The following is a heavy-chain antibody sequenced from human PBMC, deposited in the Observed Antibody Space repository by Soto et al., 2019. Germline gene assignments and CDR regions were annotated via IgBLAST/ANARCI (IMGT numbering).Heavy chain of an antibody. J-gene: IGHJ5*02. D-gene: IGHD2-2*03. CDR1: GYTFTSYG. V-gene: IGHV1-18*01. CDR3: ARVLDIVVVPAAIPYNWFDP. Sequence: ASVKVSCKASGYTFTSYGISWVRQAPGQGLEWMGWISAYNGNTNYAQKLQGRVTMTTDTSTSTAYMELRSLRSDDTAVYYCARVLDIVVVPAAIPYNWFDPWGQGTLVTVSS. CDR2: ISAYNGNT.